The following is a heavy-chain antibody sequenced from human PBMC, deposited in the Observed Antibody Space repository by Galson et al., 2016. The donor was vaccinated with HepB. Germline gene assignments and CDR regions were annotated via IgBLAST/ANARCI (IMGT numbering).Heavy chain of an antibody. CDR2: ITPVLGTI. D-gene: IGHD1-1*01. CDR3: ARGTVEVEYHFDF. V-gene: IGHV1-69*04. J-gene: IGHJ4*02. Sequence: SVKVSCKASGGNFNTYVISWVRQAPGQGLEWMGRITPVLGTIRIAQKFQGRVTITADKSTSTAYMEVSSLRSEDTAVYYCARGTVEVEYHFDFWGQGTLVTVSS. CDR1: GGNFNTYV.